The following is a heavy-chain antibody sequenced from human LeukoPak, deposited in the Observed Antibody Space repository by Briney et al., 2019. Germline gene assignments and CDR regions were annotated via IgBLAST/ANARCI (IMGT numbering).Heavy chain of an antibody. CDR2: IRYDGSDK. J-gene: IGHJ4*02. CDR3: ARDWSIAARPRFDY. V-gene: IGHV3-30*02. D-gene: IGHD6-6*01. CDR1: GFTLSSFG. Sequence: GGSLRLSCASSGFTLSSFGMHWVRQAPGKGLQWVAFIRYDGSDKFYADSVKGRFTISRDNAKNSLYLQMNSLRAEDTAVYYCARDWSIAARPRFDYWGQGTLVTVSS.